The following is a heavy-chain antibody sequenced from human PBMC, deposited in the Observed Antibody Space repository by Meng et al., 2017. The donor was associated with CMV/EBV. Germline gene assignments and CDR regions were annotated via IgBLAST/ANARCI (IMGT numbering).Heavy chain of an antibody. CDR1: GFTFSSYW. J-gene: IGHJ4*02. V-gene: IGHV3-7*03. CDR2: IKQDGSEK. Sequence: GGSLRLSCAASGFTFSSYWMSWVRQAPGKGLEWVANIKQDGSEKYYVDSVKGRFTISRDNAKNSLYLQMNSLRAEDTAVYYCARDRLVATINPCDYWGQGTLVTVSS. D-gene: IGHD5-12*01. CDR3: ARDRLVATINPCDY.